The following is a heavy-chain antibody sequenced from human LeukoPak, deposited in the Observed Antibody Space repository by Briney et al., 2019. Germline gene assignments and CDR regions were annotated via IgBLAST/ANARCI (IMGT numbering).Heavy chain of an antibody. J-gene: IGHJ4*02. CDR1: GFTFSNAW. D-gene: IGHD3-22*01. Sequence: GGSLRLSCAASGFTFSNAWMSWVRQSPGKGLEWVGRIKSKTDGGTTDYAAPVKGRFTISRDDSKNTLYLQMNSLKTEDTAVYYCTTSYYDSSGYLTLDYWGQGTLVTVSS. CDR2: IKSKTDGGTT. V-gene: IGHV3-15*01. CDR3: TTSYYDSSGYLTLDY.